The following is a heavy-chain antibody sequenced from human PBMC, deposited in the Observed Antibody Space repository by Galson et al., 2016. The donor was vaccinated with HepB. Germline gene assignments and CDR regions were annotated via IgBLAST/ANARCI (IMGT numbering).Heavy chain of an antibody. D-gene: IGHD3-16*01. CDR2: IYNGENT. CDR1: GVSISSGDYY. V-gene: IGHV4-30-4*01. CDR3: AGSPPGYYDKTGDDF. Sequence: LSLTCTVSGVSISSGDYYWSWIRQPPGKGLEWIAYIYNGENTYYNPSLERRATISADTSKNQFSLNLASMSASDTAVYFCAGSPPGYYDKTGDDFWGQGTLVTVAS. J-gene: IGHJ4*02.